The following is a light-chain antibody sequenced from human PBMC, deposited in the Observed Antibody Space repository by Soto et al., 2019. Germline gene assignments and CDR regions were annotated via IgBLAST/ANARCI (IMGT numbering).Light chain of an antibody. V-gene: IGLV2-11*01. J-gene: IGLJ1*01. CDR3: CSYVGSYTFV. CDR2: DVS. CDR1: SNGYNC. Sequence: QSVLTQPRSVSGSPGQSVTISCSGVSNGYNCVSWYQQHPGKAPKVLIYDVSKRPSGVPDRFSGSKSANTASLTISGLQAEDEADYYCCSYVGSYTFVFGIGTKLTVL.